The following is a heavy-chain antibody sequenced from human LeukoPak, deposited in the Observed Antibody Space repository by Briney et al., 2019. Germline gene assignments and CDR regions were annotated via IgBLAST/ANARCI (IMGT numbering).Heavy chain of an antibody. CDR3: TRASRDGHTFYIDY. D-gene: IGHD6-13*01. Sequence: GGSLRLSCAASGFTVSSNYMSWVRQAPGKGLEWVSVIYSGGSTYYADSVKGRFTISRDNSKNTLYLQMNSLRAEDTAVYYCTRASRDGHTFYIDYWGQGTLVTVSS. CDR1: GFTVSSNY. V-gene: IGHV3-66*01. CDR2: IYSGGST. J-gene: IGHJ4*02.